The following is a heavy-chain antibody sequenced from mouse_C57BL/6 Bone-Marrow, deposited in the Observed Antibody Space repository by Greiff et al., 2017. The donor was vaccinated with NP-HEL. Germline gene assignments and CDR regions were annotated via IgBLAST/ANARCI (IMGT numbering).Heavy chain of an antibody. J-gene: IGHJ3*01. Sequence: VQLQQSGAELVKPGASVKLSCKASGYTFTSYWMHWAKQWPGHGLEWIGMIHPNSGSTNYNEKFKSKATLTVDKSSSTAYMQLSSLTSEDSAVYYCSRSIPFAYWGQGTLVTVSA. CDR3: SRSIPFAY. CDR2: IHPNSGST. CDR1: GYTFTSYW. V-gene: IGHV1-64*01.